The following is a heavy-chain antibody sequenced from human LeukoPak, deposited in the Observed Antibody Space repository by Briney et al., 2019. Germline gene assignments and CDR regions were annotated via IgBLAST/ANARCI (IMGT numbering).Heavy chain of an antibody. CDR1: GFTFSSYA. CDR2: ISGSGGST. J-gene: IGHJ4*02. V-gene: IGHV3-23*01. D-gene: IGHD6-6*01. Sequence: PGGSLRLSCAASGFTFSSYAISWVRQAPGKGLEWVSAISGSGGSTYYADSVKGRFTISRDNSKNTLYLQMNSLRAEDTAVYYCAKDQEYSSSSPIDYWGQGTLVTVSS. CDR3: AKDQEYSSSSPIDY.